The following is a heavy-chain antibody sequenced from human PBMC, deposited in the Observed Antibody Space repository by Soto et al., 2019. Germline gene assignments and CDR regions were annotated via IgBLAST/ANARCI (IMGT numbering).Heavy chain of an antibody. J-gene: IGHJ4*02. CDR2: MYYSGST. CDR3: ARYAAMVADY. V-gene: IGHV4-59*01. D-gene: IGHD5-18*01. CDR1: GGSISGNY. Sequence: PSETLSLTCTVSGGSISGNYWSWIRKTPGKGLEWIGYMYYSGSTNYNPSLKSRVTMSVDTSKNQLSLKLSSVTAADTAICYCARYAAMVADYWGQGTLVTVSS.